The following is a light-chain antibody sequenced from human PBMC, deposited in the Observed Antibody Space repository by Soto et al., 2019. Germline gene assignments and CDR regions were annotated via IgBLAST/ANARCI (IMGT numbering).Light chain of an antibody. CDR2: GAS. CDR1: QSVSSSF. J-gene: IGKJ1*01. Sequence: EIVLTQSPGTLSLSPGERATLSCRASQSVSSSFLAWYQQKPDQAPRLLISGASSRATGIPDKLGRSGSGTYLTLTISRMKPEDFAVYYCQQYCSSPTFGKGTKVEIK. V-gene: IGKV3-20*01. CDR3: QQYCSSPT.